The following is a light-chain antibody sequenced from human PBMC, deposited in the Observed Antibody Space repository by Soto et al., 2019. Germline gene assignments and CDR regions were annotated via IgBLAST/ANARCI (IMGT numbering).Light chain of an antibody. Sequence: EIVLTQSPATLSLSPGERATLSCRASQSVSSFLAWYQQKPGQAPRLLIYGASNRATGIPARFSGSGSGTDFTLTISSLEPEDFAMYYCQQYGSSPITFGPGTKVDLK. CDR3: QQYGSSPIT. CDR2: GAS. V-gene: IGKV3-11*01. J-gene: IGKJ3*01. CDR1: QSVSSF.